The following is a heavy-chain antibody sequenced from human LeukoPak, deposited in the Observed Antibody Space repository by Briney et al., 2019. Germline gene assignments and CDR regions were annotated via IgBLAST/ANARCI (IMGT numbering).Heavy chain of an antibody. CDR1: GFTFSSYS. Sequence: GGSQRLSCAASGFTFSSYSMNWVRQAPGKGLEWVSSISSSSSYIYYADSVKGRFTISRDNAKNSLYLQMNSLRAEDTAVYYCVTVTTGYYYYYMDVWGKGTTVTVSS. CDR2: ISSSSSYI. CDR3: VTVTTGYYYYYMDV. D-gene: IGHD4-11*01. V-gene: IGHV3-21*01. J-gene: IGHJ6*03.